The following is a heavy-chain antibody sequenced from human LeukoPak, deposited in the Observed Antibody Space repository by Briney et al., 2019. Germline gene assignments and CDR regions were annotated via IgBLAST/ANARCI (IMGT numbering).Heavy chain of an antibody. Sequence: SQTLSLTCAVSGGSIISGDYSWSWSWIRQPPGKGLEWIGYIYHSGSTYYNPSLKSRVTMSVDRPKNQFSLKLSSVTAADTAVYYCASLQLLSENYFDYWGQGTLVTVSS. CDR3: ASLQLLSENYFDY. CDR1: GGSIISGDYS. D-gene: IGHD2-2*01. CDR2: IYHSGST. V-gene: IGHV4-30-2*01. J-gene: IGHJ4*02.